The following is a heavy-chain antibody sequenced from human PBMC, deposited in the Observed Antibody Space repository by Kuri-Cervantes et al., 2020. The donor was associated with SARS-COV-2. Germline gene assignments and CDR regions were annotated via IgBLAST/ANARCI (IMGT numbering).Heavy chain of an antibody. D-gene: IGHD2-8*01. CDR2: ISYDGSNK. J-gene: IGHJ4*02. V-gene: IGHV3-30-3*01. CDR1: GFTFSSYA. Sequence: GGSLRLSCAASGFTFSSYAMHWVRQAPGKGLEWVAVISYDGSNKYYADSVKGRFTISRDNSKNTLYLQMNSLRAEDTAVYYCAGLDCTNGVCYQAGWGQGTLVTVSS. CDR3: AGLDCTNGVCYQAG.